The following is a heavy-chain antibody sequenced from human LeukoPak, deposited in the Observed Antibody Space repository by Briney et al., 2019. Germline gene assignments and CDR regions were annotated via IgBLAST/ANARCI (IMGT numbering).Heavy chain of an antibody. CDR3: ARSRVWGTRLNWFDP. V-gene: IGHV4-39*01. J-gene: IGHJ5*02. CDR1: GGSISSSSYY. D-gene: IGHD3-16*01. CDR2: IYYSGST. Sequence: SETLSLTCTVSGGSISSSSYYWGWIRQPPRKGLEWIGSIYYSGSTYYNPSLKSRVTISVDTSKNQFSLKLSSVTAADTAVYYCARSRVWGTRLNWFDPWGQGTLVTVSS.